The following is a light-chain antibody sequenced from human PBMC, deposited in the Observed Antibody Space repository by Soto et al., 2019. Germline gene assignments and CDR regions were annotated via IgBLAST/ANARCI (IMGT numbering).Light chain of an antibody. J-gene: IGKJ4*01. Sequence: DIQMTQSPSTLSGSVGDRVTITCRASQTISSWLAWYQQKPGKAPKLLIYKASTLKSGVPSRFSGSGSGTTFTLTISSLQSDDFATYYCQQYDNYPLTFGGGTKVDIK. CDR1: QTISSW. V-gene: IGKV1-5*03. CDR3: QQYDNYPLT. CDR2: KAS.